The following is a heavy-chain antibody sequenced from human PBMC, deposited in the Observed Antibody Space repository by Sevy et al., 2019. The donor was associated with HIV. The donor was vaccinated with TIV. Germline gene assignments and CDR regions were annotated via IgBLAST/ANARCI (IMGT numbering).Heavy chain of an antibody. D-gene: IGHD2-15*01. CDR2: ISSSSSYI. J-gene: IGHJ5*02. V-gene: IGHV3-21*01. CDR3: ARDRGVAATGVAHGFDP. CDR1: GFTFSSYS. Sequence: GGSLRLSCAASGFTFSSYSMNWVRQAPGKGLECVSSISSSSSYIYYADSVKGRFTISRDNAKNSLYLQMNSLRAEDTAVYYWARDRGVAATGVAHGFDPWGQGTLVTVSS.